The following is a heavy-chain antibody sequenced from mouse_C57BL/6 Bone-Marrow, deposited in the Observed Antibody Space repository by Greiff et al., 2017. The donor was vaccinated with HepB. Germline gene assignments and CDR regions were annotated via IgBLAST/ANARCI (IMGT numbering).Heavy chain of an antibody. CDR3: TTGLRRRVDY. CDR2: IDPENGDT. J-gene: IGHJ2*01. CDR1: GFNIKDDY. V-gene: IGHV14-4*01. D-gene: IGHD2-2*01. Sequence: VQLKESGAELVRPGASVKLSCTASGFNIKDDYMHWVKQRPEQGLEWIGWIDPENGDTEYASKFQGKATITADTSSNTAYLQLSSLTSEDTAVYYCTTGLRRRVDYWGQGTTLTVSS.